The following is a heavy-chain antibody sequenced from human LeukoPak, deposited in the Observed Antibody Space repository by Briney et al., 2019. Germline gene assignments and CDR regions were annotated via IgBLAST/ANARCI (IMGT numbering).Heavy chain of an antibody. J-gene: IGHJ5*02. CDR3: VRAYCGGDCYSDWWFDP. CDR1: GGTFSSYA. D-gene: IGHD2-21*02. V-gene: IGHV1-69*13. CDR2: IIPIFGTA. Sequence: ASVKVSCKASGGTFSSYAISWVRQAPGQGLEWMGGIIPIFGTANYAQKFQGRVTITADESTSTAYMELSSLRSEDTAVYYCVRAYCGGDCYSDWWFDPWGQGTLVTVSS.